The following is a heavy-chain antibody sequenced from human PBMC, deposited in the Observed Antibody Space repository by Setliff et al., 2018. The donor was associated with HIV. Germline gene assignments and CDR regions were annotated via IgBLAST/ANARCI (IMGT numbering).Heavy chain of an antibody. V-gene: IGHV4-39*01. CDR1: GGSISGSYYY. D-gene: IGHD3-16*01. Sequence: SETLSLTCTVSGGSISGSYYYWGWIRQPPGKGLEWIGSIYYSGSTYYNPSLKSRVTLSVDPSKSQFSLKLTSVTAADTALYYCARVKGWGWFDPWGQGTLVTVSS. CDR3: ARVKGWGWFDP. CDR2: IYYSGST. J-gene: IGHJ5*02.